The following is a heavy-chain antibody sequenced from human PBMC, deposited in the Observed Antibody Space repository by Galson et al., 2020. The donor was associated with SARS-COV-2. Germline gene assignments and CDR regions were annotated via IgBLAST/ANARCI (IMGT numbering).Heavy chain of an antibody. D-gene: IGHD2-21*02. CDR1: GYSVSTTNY. CDR3: ARQGVNMIVLVTVPGWFFDL. J-gene: IGHJ2*01. Sequence: SETLSLTCAVSGYSVSTTNYWGWVRLAPGKGLEWIGSIYPRRTYYNPSLESRVTISVDTSRNQFSLTLASVTAADTAFYYCARQGVNMIVLVTVPGWFFDLWGRGTLVTVSS. V-gene: IGHV4-38-2*01. CDR2: IYPRRT.